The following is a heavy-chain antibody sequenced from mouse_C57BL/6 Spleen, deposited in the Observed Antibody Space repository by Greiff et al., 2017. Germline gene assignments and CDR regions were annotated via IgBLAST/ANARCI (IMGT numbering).Heavy chain of an antibody. CDR1: GYTFTDHT. D-gene: IGHD2-3*01. CDR3: ARGALYDGYYVGYAMDD. Sequence: QVQLQQSDAELVKPGASVKISCKVSGYTFTDHTLHWMKPRHEQGLERIGNIYPRDGSTKYNEQFKGQATLTSDKSSSTAYMQLNSLTSEDSAVYFCARGALYDGYYVGYAMDDWGQGTSVTVSS. CDR2: IYPRDGST. V-gene: IGHV1-78*01. J-gene: IGHJ4*01.